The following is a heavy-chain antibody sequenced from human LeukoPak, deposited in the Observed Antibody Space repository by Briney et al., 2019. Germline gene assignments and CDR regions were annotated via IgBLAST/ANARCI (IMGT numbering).Heavy chain of an antibody. J-gene: IGHJ4*02. V-gene: IGHV3-23*01. CDR2: FSGSGGRT. D-gene: IGHD3-9*01. CDR1: GFTFSTYA. CDR3: AKVRYVGYYFDT. Sequence: PGGSLRLSCAASGFTFSTYAMSWVRRAPGKGLEWVSGFSGSGGRTYYAYSVKGRFTVSRDKSKNTLYLQMSSLRAEDTAVYYCAKVRYVGYYFDTWGQGTLVTVSS.